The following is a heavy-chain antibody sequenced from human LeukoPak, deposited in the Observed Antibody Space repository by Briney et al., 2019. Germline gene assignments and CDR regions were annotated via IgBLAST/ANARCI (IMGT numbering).Heavy chain of an antibody. D-gene: IGHD4-17*01. J-gene: IGHJ3*02. CDR1: GFTVGSSY. CDR3: ARDLTVTTPLDAFDI. V-gene: IGHV3-66*01. CDR2: IYSGGST. Sequence: GGSLRLSCAASGFTVGSSYMSWVRQAPGKGLEWVSIIYSGGSTYYADSVKGRFIISRDISKNTLFLQMNSLRAEDTAVYYCARDLTVTTPLDAFDIWGQGTMVTVSS.